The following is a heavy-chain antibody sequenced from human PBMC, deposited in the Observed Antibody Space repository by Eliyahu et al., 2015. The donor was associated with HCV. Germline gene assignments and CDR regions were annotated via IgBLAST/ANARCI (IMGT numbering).Heavy chain of an antibody. Sequence: QLQLQESGPGLVKPSETLSLTCTVSGGSISSSSYYWGWIRQPPGKGLEWIGSIYYSGSTYYNPSLKSRVTISVDTSKNQFSLKLSSVTAADTAVYYCARQPRHDILTGYYSHFDYWGQGTLVTVSS. D-gene: IGHD3-9*01. CDR1: GGSISSSSYY. CDR3: ARQPRHDILTGYYSHFDY. V-gene: IGHV4-39*01. CDR2: IYYSGST. J-gene: IGHJ4*02.